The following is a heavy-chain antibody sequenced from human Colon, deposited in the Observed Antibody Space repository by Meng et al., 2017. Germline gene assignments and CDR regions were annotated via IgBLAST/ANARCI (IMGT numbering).Heavy chain of an antibody. D-gene: IGHD1-1*01. CDR2: INHSGST. CDR1: GGSISSDTYY. Sequence: QGQRKESGPGLVKPSQTLSLTCTVSGGSISSDTYYWTWIRQDPGKGLEWIGIINHSGSTYYNPSLKSRVTMSLDTSKQQFSLKLISVTAADTAVYFCARGLNEGGLAHNWFDPWGQGTLVTVSS. V-gene: IGHV4-31*03. CDR3: ARGLNEGGLAHNWFDP. J-gene: IGHJ5*02.